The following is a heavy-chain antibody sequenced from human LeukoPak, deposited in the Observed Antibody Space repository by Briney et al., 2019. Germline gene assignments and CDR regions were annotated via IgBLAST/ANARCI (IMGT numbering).Heavy chain of an antibody. D-gene: IGHD3-22*01. CDR3: ARLLYYYDSSGLGTGYFDY. CDR1: GGSISSYY. Sequence: SETLSLTCTVSGGSISSYYWSWIRQPPGKGLEWIGYIYYSGSTNYNPSLKSRVTISVDTSKNQFSLKLSSVTAADTAVYYCARLLYYYDSSGLGTGYFDYWGQGTLVAVSS. V-gene: IGHV4-59*08. J-gene: IGHJ4*02. CDR2: IYYSGST.